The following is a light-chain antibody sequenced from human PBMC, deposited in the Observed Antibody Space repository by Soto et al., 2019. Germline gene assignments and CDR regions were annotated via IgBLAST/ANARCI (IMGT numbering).Light chain of an antibody. V-gene: IGKV3-20*01. CDR3: HQRQSWPRT. CDR1: QSIDNNH. J-gene: IGKJ1*01. CDR2: GTS. Sequence: EIVLTQSPGTLSLSPGERVTLSCRASQSIDNNHLAWYQQKPGQAPRLLIHGTSNRATGIPDRFSGSGSGTDFTLTISDVEPEDFAVYYCHQRQSWPRTFGQGTKVDIK.